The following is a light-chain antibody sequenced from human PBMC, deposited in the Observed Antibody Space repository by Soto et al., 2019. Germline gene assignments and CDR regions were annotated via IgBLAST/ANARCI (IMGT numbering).Light chain of an antibody. Sequence: IQMTQSPSSLSASVGDRVTITCRTSQTMTNYLNWDQHKPGEAPKLLIYLVSNLQSGVPSRFSGSGPGTDFTLTNSTPQPEYFATYYCQQTHIFPWKFGQGTTVDI. CDR1: QTMTNY. CDR2: LVS. V-gene: IGKV1-39*01. CDR3: QQTHIFPWK. J-gene: IGKJ1*01.